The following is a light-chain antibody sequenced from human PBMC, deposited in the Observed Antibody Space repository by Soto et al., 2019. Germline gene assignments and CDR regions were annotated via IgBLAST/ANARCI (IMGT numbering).Light chain of an antibody. Sequence: QSVLTQPPSVSAAPGQKVTISCSGGSSNIGNNYVSWYQQLPGTAPKLLIYENNKRPSGIPDRFSGSKSGTSATLGITGLQTGVEADYYCATWDSSLSAGVFGTGTKLTVL. CDR3: ATWDSSLSAGV. J-gene: IGLJ1*01. CDR2: ENN. V-gene: IGLV1-51*02. CDR1: SSNIGNNY.